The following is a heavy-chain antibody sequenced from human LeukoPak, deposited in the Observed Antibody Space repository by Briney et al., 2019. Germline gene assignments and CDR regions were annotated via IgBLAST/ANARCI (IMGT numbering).Heavy chain of an antibody. CDR1: GLTFSSYD. Sequence: GGSLRLPCVGSGLTFSSYDMNWVRQAPGKGLEWISYISNSGNTIYYADSVKGRFTISRDNAKNSLYLQMNSLRAEDTAVYYCDTRPRYWGQGTQVTVSS. CDR2: ISNSGNTI. CDR3: DTRPRY. D-gene: IGHD2-2*01. V-gene: IGHV3-48*03. J-gene: IGHJ4*02.